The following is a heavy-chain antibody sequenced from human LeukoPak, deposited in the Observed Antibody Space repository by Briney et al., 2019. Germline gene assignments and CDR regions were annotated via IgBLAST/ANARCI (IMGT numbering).Heavy chain of an antibody. CDR1: GFTVSSNY. CDR3: ARETNYYYYYMDV. CDR2: IYSGGST. D-gene: IGHD1-1*01. V-gene: IGHV3-66*02. Sequence: GGSLRLSCAASGFTVSSNYMSWVRQAPGKGLEWVSVIYSGGSTYYADSVKGRFTISRDNSNNTLYLQMNSLRAEDTAVYYCARETNYYYYYMDVWGKGTTVTVSS. J-gene: IGHJ6*03.